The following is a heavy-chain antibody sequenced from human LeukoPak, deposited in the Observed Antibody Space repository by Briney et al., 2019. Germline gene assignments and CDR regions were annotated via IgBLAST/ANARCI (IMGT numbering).Heavy chain of an antibody. CDR3: AKEGALVGATYFHY. J-gene: IGHJ4*02. CDR1: GFTFDNYA. D-gene: IGHD1-26*01. V-gene: IGHV3-23*02. CDR2: ISGGGDYT. Sequence: GSLRLSCAASGFTFDNYAMSWVRQAPGKGLEWVSAISGGGDYTFYGDSVTGRFTISRDNSKNTQYLQMNSLRAEDTAVYFCAKEGALVGATYFHYWGQGTLVTVSS.